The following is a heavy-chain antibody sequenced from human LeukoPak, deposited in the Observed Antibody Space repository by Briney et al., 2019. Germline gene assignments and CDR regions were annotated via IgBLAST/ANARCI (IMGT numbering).Heavy chain of an antibody. D-gene: IGHD2-15*01. CDR2: INHSGST. Sequence: SETLSLTCAVYGGSFSGYYWSWIRQPPGKGLEWIGEINHSGSTNYNPSLKSRVTISVDTSKNQFSLKLSSVTAADTAVYYCAREGPFCSGGSCYLGGWFDPWGQGTLVTVSS. CDR3: AREGPFCSGGSCYLGGWFDP. CDR1: GGSFSGYY. J-gene: IGHJ5*02. V-gene: IGHV4-34*01.